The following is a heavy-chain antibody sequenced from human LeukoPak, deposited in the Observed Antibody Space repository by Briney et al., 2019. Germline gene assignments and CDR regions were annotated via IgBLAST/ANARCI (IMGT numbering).Heavy chain of an antibody. D-gene: IGHD4-17*01. CDR2: ISSSSSYI. J-gene: IGHJ4*02. CDR1: GFAFNTYS. V-gene: IGHV3-21*04. Sequence: GGSLRLSCAASGFAFNTYSMNWVRQAPGKGLEWVSSISSSSSYIYYADLVKGRFTISRDNAKNSLYLHMNSLRAEDTAVYYCAKVAVMTTVTTTIDNWGQGTLVTVSS. CDR3: AKVAVMTTVTTTIDN.